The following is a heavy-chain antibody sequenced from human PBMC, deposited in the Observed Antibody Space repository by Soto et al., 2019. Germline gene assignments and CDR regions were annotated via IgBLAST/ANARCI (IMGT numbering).Heavy chain of an antibody. CDR1: GGPLSSYY. Sequence: SGTPSPPCTVSGGPLSSYYWSWIRQPPGKGLEWIGSIFYSGSTYYNPSLKSRVTISVDRSKNQFSLKLSSVTAADTAVYYCARVTSPWGQGTLVTVSS. J-gene: IGHJ5*02. CDR3: ARVTSP. V-gene: IGHV4-59*12. CDR2: IFYSGST.